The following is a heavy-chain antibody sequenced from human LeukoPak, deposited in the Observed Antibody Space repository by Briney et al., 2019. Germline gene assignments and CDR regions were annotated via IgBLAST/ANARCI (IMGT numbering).Heavy chain of an antibody. CDR1: GGSFSGYY. V-gene: IGHV4-59*01. CDR2: IYYSGST. D-gene: IGHD2-15*01. CDR3: ARGLLQYYFDY. Sequence: SETLSLTCAVYGGSFSGYYWSWIRQPPGKGLEWIGYIYYSGSTNYNPSLKSRVTISVDTSKNQFSLKLSSVTAADTAVYYCARGLLQYYFDYWGQGTLVTVSS. J-gene: IGHJ4*02.